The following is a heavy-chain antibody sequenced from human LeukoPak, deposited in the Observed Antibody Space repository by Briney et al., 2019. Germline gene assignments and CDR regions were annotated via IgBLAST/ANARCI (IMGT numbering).Heavy chain of an antibody. Sequence: ASVKVSCKASGYTFTGYYMHWVRQAPGQGLEWMGWINPNSGGTNYAQKFQGRVTMARDTSISTAYMELSRLRSDDTAVYYCARDPLLSDFWSGYYTPQGWFDPWGQGTLVTVSS. CDR2: INPNSGGT. CDR1: GYTFTGYY. D-gene: IGHD3-3*01. J-gene: IGHJ5*02. V-gene: IGHV1-2*02. CDR3: ARDPLLSDFWSGYYTPQGWFDP.